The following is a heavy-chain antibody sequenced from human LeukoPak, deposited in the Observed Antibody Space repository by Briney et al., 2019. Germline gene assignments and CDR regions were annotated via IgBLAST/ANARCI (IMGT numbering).Heavy chain of an antibody. CDR1: RFTFSSYG. CDR2: ISGSGGST. V-gene: IGHV3-23*01. D-gene: IGHD2-21*02. CDR3: AKLGDWDAFDI. J-gene: IGHJ3*02. Sequence: GGSLRLSCAASRFTFSSYGMSWVRQAPGKGLEWVSAISGSGGSTYYADSVKGRFTISRDNSKNTLYLQMNSLRAGDTAVYYCAKLGDWDAFDIWGQGTMVTVSS.